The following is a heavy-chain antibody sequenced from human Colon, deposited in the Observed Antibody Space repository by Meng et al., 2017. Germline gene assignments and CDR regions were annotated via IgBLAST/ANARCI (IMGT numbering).Heavy chain of an antibody. Sequence: QVQLVQSGAEMKKPGASVKVSCKASGYTFTTYDINWVRQATGQGLEWMGWMNPDSGGTGYAQKFQGRLTMTRDTSISAAYMELTSLRSEDTAVYYCARGGYYYDSSGFRAALDYWGQGALVTVSS. CDR2: MNPDSGGT. V-gene: IGHV1-8*01. J-gene: IGHJ4*02. D-gene: IGHD3-22*01. CDR1: GYTFTTYD. CDR3: ARGGYYYDSSGFRAALDY.